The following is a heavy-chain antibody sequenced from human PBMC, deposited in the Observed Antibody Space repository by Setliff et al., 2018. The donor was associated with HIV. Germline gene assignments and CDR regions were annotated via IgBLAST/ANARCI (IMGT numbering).Heavy chain of an antibody. CDR2: ITYSGSA. CDR3: ARRIYGNNPYFDY. CDR1: GVTISSHF. V-gene: IGHV4-59*08. D-gene: IGHD4-17*01. Sequence: PSETLSLTCSVSGVTISSHFWNWIRQPPGKGLEWIGYITYSGSAYYNPSLKSRVTISIDTSNNQISLRLSSVTAADTAIYYCARRIYGNNPYFDYWSQGTLVTVSS. J-gene: IGHJ4*02.